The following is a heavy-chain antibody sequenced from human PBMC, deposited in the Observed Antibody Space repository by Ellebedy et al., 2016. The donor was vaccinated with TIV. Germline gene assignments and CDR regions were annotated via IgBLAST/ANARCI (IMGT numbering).Heavy chain of an antibody. CDR2: IYTGDSDT. D-gene: IGHD3-16*01. Sequence: GESLKISCKASGYSFPHYWIGWVRQMPGKGLEWMGIIYTGDSDTKYSPSFRGHVTISADKSIETAYLQWSSLRASDTPVYSCVKHFGSYDAGPIDPWGQGTLVTVSS. V-gene: IGHV5-51*01. CDR1: GYSFPHYW. CDR3: VKHFGSYDAGPIDP. J-gene: IGHJ5*02.